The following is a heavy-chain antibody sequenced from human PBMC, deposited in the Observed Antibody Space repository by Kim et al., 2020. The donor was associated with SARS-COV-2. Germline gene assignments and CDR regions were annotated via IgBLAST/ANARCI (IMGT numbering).Heavy chain of an antibody. D-gene: IGHD6-6*01. CDR3: ARVQYSSSPNMDY. Sequence: YADSVKGRFTMSRDNAKNSLYLQMNSLRDEDTAVYYCARVQYSSSPNMDYWGQGTLVTVSS. J-gene: IGHJ4*02. V-gene: IGHV3-48*02.